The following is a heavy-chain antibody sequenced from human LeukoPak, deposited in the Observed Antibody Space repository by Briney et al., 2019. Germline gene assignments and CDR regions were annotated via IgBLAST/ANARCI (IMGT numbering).Heavy chain of an antibody. V-gene: IGHV1-2*02. CDR1: GYTFTGYY. Sequence: ASVKVSCKASGYTFTGYYMHWVRQAPGQGLEWMGWINPNSGGTNYAQKFQGRVTMTRDTSISTAYMELSRLRSDDTAVYYCARANGMMRSPRDFDYWGQGTLVTVSS. CDR2: INPNSGGT. J-gene: IGHJ4*02. CDR3: ARANGMMRSPRDFDY. D-gene: IGHD2-8*01.